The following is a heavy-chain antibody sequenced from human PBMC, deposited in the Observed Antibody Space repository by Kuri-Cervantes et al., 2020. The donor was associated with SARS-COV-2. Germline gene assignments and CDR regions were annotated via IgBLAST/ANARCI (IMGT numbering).Heavy chain of an antibody. CDR2: INHSGST. Sequence: GSLRLSCAVYGGSLSGSYWSWIRQPPGKGLEWIGEINHSGSTNYNPSLKSRVTISVDTSKNQFSLKLSSVTAADTAVYYCARLGGFLDVWGKGTTVTVSS. J-gene: IGHJ6*04. D-gene: IGHD4-23*01. CDR3: ARLGGFLDV. V-gene: IGHV4-34*01. CDR1: GGSLSGSY.